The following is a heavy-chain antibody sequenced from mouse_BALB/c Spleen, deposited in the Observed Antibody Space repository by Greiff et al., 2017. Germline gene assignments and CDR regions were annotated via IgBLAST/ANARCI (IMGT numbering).Heavy chain of an antibody. CDR1: GFTFSSYT. CDR3: ARHEVTTLDYYSMDD. J-gene: IGHJ4*01. CDR2: ISNGGGST. D-gene: IGHD2-13*01. V-gene: IGHV5-12-2*01. Sequence: EVKLMESGGGLVQPGGSLKLSCAASGFTFSSYTMSWVRQTPEKRLEWVAYISNGGGSTYYPDTVKGRFTISRDNAKNTLYLQMSSLNSEDTAMYYCARHEVTTLDYYSMDDWGQGTSVTVSS.